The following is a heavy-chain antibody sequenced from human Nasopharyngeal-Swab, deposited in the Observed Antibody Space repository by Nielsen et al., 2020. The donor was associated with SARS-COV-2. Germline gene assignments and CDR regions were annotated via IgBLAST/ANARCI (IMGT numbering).Heavy chain of an antibody. CDR1: GYIFSRYG. Sequence: ASVKVSCKASGYIFSRYGITWVRQAPGQGLEWMGWISTYNGDTNYAQELQDRVTMTTDTSTSTVYMELRSLRSDDTAVYYCARGHSRGVSPAAPWDYYYYMDVWGRGTTVTVSS. CDR2: ISTYNGDT. CDR3: ARGHSRGVSPAAPWDYYYYMDV. D-gene: IGHD2-2*01. J-gene: IGHJ6*03. V-gene: IGHV1-18*01.